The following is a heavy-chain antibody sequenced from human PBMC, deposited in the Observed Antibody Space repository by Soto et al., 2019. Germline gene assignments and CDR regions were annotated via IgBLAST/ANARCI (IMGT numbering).Heavy chain of an antibody. CDR3: ARPRAVYPKYQTTRGMVFDY. CDR2: IYPGDSDT. D-gene: IGHD2-2*01. Sequence: PGESLKISCKGSGYSFTSHWIGWVRQMPGKGLEWMGIIYPGDSDTRYSPSFQGQVTISADKSISTAYLQWSSLKASDTAMYYCARPRAVYPKYQTTRGMVFDYWGQGTLVTVSS. V-gene: IGHV5-51*01. J-gene: IGHJ4*02. CDR1: GYSFTSHW.